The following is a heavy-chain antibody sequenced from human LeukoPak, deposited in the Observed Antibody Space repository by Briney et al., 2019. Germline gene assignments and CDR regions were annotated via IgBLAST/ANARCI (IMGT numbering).Heavy chain of an antibody. Sequence: QSGGSLRLSCAASGFTFSSYEMNWVRQAPGKGLEWVSYISSSGSTIYYADSVKGRFTISRDNAKNSLYLQMNSLRAEDTAVYYCASESIAVAGTRGFDYWGQGTLVTVSS. CDR1: GFTFSSYE. CDR2: ISSSGSTI. CDR3: ASESIAVAGTRGFDY. J-gene: IGHJ4*02. D-gene: IGHD6-19*01. V-gene: IGHV3-48*03.